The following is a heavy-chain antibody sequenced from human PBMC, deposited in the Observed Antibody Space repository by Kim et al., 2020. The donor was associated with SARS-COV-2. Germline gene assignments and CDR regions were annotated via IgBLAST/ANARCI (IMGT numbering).Heavy chain of an antibody. V-gene: IGHV3-21*03. J-gene: IGHJ4*02. Sequence: GGSLRLSCEASGFIFGRYTMNWVRQAPGEGLEWVSSLSSNSAYVYNADSLAGRLSISRDNASDTLFLQMDRLRAEDTGVYYCVREACCSRRSRGEYYDYWRRGPLVAVS. D-gene: IGHD3-16*01. CDR3: VREACCSRRSRGEYYDY. CDR1: GFIFGRYT. CDR2: LSSNSAYV.